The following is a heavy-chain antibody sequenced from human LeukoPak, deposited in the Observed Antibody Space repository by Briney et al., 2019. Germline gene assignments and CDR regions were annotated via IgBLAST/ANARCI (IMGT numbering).Heavy chain of an antibody. D-gene: IGHD3-9*01. CDR1: GFTFSSYS. CDR2: IYSGGST. V-gene: IGHV3-53*01. CDR3: AVNYDILTDGIGDYFDY. J-gene: IGHJ4*02. Sequence: GGSLRLSCAASGFTFSSYSMNWVRQAPGKGLEWVSVIYSGGSTYYADSVKGRFTISRDNSKNTLYLQMNSLRAEDTAVYYCAVNYDILTDGIGDYFDYWGQGTLVTVSS.